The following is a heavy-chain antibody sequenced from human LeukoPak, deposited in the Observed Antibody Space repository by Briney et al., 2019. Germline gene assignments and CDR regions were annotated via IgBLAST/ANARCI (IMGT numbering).Heavy chain of an antibody. CDR1: GGSISSYY. J-gene: IGHJ3*02. CDR2: IYYSGST. CDR3: ARAYDKDAFDI. V-gene: IGHV4-59*01. Sequence: PSETLSLTCTVSGGSISSYYWSWLRQPPGKGLEWIGYIYYSGSTNYNPSLTSRVTISVDTSKNQFPLKLSSVTAADTAVYYCARAYDKDAFDIWGQGTMVTVSS. D-gene: IGHD3-16*01.